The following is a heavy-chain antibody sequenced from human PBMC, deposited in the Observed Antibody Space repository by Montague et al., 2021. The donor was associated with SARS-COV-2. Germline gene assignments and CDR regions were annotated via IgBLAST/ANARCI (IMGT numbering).Heavy chain of an antibody. CDR3: ARRGRKLLPVATTIGGFDI. J-gene: IGHJ3*02. CDR1: GGSTSSNNYY. V-gene: IGHV4-39*02. Sequence: SETLSLTCTVSGGSTSSNNYYWDWIRQPPGKGLEWIGSIYDSGSTYYNPSLKSRVTISVDTSKNHSSLKLNSVTAADTAVYYCARRGRKLLPVATTIGGFDIWGQGTMVTVSS. CDR2: IYDSGST. D-gene: IGHD5-12*01.